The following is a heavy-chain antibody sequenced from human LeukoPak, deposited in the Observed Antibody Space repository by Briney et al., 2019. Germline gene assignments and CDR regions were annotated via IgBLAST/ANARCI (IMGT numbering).Heavy chain of an antibody. CDR2: IYHSGST. J-gene: IGHJ4*02. D-gene: IGHD4-11*01. CDR3: ARSKGDYSNYLPPRNFDN. Sequence: SETLSLTCTVSGYSISSGYYWGWIRQPPGKGLEWIGNIYHSGSTYYNPSLKSRVTISVDTSKNQFSLKLSSVTAADTAVYYCARSKGDYSNYLPPRNFDNWGQGTLVTVSS. V-gene: IGHV4-38-2*02. CDR1: GYSISSGYY.